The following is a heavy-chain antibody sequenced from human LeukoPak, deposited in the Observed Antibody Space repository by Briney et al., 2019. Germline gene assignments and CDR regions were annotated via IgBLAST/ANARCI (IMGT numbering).Heavy chain of an antibody. CDR1: GFTFSSYA. V-gene: IGHV3-23*01. D-gene: IGHD6-13*01. Sequence: GGSLRLSCAASGFTFSSYAMGWVRQAPGKGLEWVSAISGSGGSTYYADSVKGRFTISRDNSENTLYLQMNSLRAEDTAVYYCAKDEQQLGRPFDPWGQGTLVTVSS. CDR2: ISGSGGST. CDR3: AKDEQQLGRPFDP. J-gene: IGHJ5*02.